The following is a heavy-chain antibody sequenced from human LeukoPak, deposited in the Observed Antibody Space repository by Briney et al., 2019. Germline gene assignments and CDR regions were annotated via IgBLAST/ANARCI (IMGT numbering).Heavy chain of an antibody. CDR1: GGSFSGHY. D-gene: IGHD3-22*01. J-gene: IGHJ4*02. Sequence: SETLSLTCAVYGGSFSGHYWSWTRQPPGKGLEWIGEIHPSGSTSYNPSLKSRVTISVDTSKNQLSLKLSSVTAADTAVYYCARDFSYDSSFDYWGQGTLVTVSS. V-gene: IGHV4-34*01. CDR2: IHPSGST. CDR3: ARDFSYDSSFDY.